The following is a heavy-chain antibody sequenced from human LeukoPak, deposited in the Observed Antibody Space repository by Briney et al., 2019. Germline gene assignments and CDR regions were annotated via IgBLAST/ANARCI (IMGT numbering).Heavy chain of an antibody. CDR3: ARDHREDYYYDSRGDDAFDI. Sequence: GASVKVSCKASGYTFTSYGISWVRQAPGQGLEWMGWISAYNGNTNYAQKLQGRVTMTTDTSTSTAYMELRSLRSDDTAVYYCARDHREDYYYDSRGDDAFDIWGRGTMVTVSS. CDR2: ISAYNGNT. V-gene: IGHV1-18*01. J-gene: IGHJ3*02. D-gene: IGHD3-22*01. CDR1: GYTFTSYG.